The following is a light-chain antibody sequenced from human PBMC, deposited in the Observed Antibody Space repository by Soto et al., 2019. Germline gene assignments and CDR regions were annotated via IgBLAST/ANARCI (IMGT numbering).Light chain of an antibody. J-gene: IGLJ1*01. V-gene: IGLV2-14*01. CDR1: SSDVGGYNY. CDR2: DVS. Sequence: QSVLTQPASVSGSPGQSITISCTGTSSDVGGYNYVSWYQQHPGKAPKLMIYDVSDRPSGVSNRFSGSKSGNTASLTISGLQAEDEADYYCGSYTSGSPHNFVFGTGTKVTVL. CDR3: GSYTSGSPHNFV.